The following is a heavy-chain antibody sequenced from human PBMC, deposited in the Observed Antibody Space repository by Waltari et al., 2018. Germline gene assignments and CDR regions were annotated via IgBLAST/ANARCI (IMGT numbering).Heavy chain of an antibody. D-gene: IGHD6-19*01. CDR3: ARGCSGSSLRCFHLFEY. J-gene: IGHJ4*02. Sequence: QVQLIQSGAEVKKPGASMRVSCEASGYSFTGYFIHWVRQAPGQELQWLGWINVNSGATNYAPGFQGRVTMTRDTSTTTAYMEMSPLISDDTAVYYCARGCSGSSLRCFHLFEYWGQGTLITVSS. CDR2: INVNSGAT. V-gene: IGHV1-2*02. CDR1: GYSFTGYF.